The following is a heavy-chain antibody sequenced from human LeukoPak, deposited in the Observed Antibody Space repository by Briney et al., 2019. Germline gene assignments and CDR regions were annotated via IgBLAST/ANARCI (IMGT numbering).Heavy chain of an antibody. CDR2: ISRSGATT. V-gene: IGHV3-23*01. D-gene: IGHD7-27*01. Sequence: GGSLRLSCAASGFTFNNYAMDWVRQAPGKGLEWVSLISRSGATTYYADSVKGRFTISRDNSRNTLYLLMTSLRAEDTAVYYCARDPGDRWFFDLWGRGTLVTVSS. J-gene: IGHJ2*01. CDR1: GFTFNNYA. CDR3: ARDPGDRWFFDL.